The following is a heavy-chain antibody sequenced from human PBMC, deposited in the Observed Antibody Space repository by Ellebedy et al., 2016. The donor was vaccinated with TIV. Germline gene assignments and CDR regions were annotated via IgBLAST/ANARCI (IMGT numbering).Heavy chain of an antibody. J-gene: IGHJ6*02. V-gene: IGHV3-7*03. CDR1: GFAFSTYW. Sequence: GESLKISCAASGFAFSTYWMAWVRQAPGKGLELVANIKKDGSERHYVDSVKGRFTISRDNAKNSLYLQMNSLRAEDTAVYYCAALDYGMDVWGQGTTVTVSS. CDR3: AALDYGMDV. CDR2: IKKDGSER.